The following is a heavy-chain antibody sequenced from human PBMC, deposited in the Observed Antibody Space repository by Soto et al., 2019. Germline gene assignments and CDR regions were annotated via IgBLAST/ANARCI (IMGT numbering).Heavy chain of an antibody. V-gene: IGHV4-31*03. D-gene: IGHD2-15*01. Sequence: SETLSLTCTVSGGSISSGGYYWSWIRQHPGKGLEWIGYIYYSGSTYYNPSLKSRVTISVDTSKNQFSLKLSSVTAADTAVHYCARDHPVSGYFDYWGHGTLVTVSS. CDR3: ARDHPVSGYFDY. CDR1: GGSISSGGYY. CDR2: IYYSGST. J-gene: IGHJ4*01.